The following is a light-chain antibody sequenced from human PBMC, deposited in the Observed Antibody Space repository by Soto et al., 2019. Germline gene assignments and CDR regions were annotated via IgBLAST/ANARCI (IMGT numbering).Light chain of an antibody. V-gene: IGKV1-16*02. Sequence: DIQMTQSPSSLSASVGDRVTITCRASQDISNYLAWFQQKPGKAPKSLIYAASDLQSGVPSKFSGSGSGTDFTLTISGLQPEDSATYYCQQYHAFPLTFGGGTKVEI. CDR2: AAS. CDR3: QQYHAFPLT. J-gene: IGKJ4*01. CDR1: QDISNY.